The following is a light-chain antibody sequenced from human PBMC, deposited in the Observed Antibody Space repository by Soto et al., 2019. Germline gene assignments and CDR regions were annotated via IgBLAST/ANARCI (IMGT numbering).Light chain of an antibody. CDR3: QQFNDYPRT. CDR1: QGISST. Sequence: AIQLTQSPSSLSASVGDRVTITCRASQGISSTLAWYQQKPGKAPKVLIYDDSSLESGVPSRFSGSGSGTDFTLTISSLQPEDFAIYYCQQFNDYPRTFGQGTRLDIK. V-gene: IGKV1D-13*01. J-gene: IGKJ5*01. CDR2: DDS.